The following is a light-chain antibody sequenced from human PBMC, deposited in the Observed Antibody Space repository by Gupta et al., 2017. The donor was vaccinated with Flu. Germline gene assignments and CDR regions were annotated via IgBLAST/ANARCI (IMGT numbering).Light chain of an antibody. CDR1: VLSKKY. J-gene: IGLJ2*01. Sequence: SYELTQPSSVSVSPGQTATITCSGDVLSKKYGRWFQQKPGQAPLLVIYKDSERPSGIPERFSGSRSGTTVTLTISGAQAEDEADYYCYSASDDNRGFFGGGTKLTVV. CDR3: YSASDDNRGF. V-gene: IGLV3-27*01. CDR2: KDS.